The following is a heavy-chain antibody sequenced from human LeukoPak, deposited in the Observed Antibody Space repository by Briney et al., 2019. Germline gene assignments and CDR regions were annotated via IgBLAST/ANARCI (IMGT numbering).Heavy chain of an antibody. CDR1: GGSFSGYY. CDR3: ARENPTYYYDSRVFDY. V-gene: IGHV4-34*01. CDR2: INHSGST. Sequence: KPSETLSLTCAVYGGSFSGYYWSWIRQPPGKGLEWIGEINHSGSTNYNPSLKSRVTISVDTSKNQFSLKLSSVTAADTAVYYCARENPTYYYDSRVFDYWGQGTLVTVSS. J-gene: IGHJ4*02. D-gene: IGHD3-22*01.